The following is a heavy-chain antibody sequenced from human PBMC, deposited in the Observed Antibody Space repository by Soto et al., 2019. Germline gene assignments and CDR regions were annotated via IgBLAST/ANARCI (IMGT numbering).Heavy chain of an antibody. D-gene: IGHD1-1*01. J-gene: IGHJ3*02. CDR3: AREGRRYAFDI. V-gene: IGHV4-31*03. Sequence: SETLSLTCTVSGGSISSGGYYWSWIRQHPGKGLEWTGYIYYSGSTYYNPSLKSRVTISVDTSKNQFSLKLSSVTAADTAVYYCAREGRRYAFDIWGQGTMVTVSS. CDR1: GGSISSGGYY. CDR2: IYYSGST.